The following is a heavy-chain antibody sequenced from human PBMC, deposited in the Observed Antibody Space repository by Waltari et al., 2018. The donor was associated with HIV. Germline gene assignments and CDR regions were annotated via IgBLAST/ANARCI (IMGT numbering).Heavy chain of an antibody. J-gene: IGHJ4*02. CDR3: ARDTTVVGTRYFDY. Sequence: EVQLVESGGGLIQPGGSLSLSCAASGFTVSSVYMTGARRAPGKGLDWVSVIHSSGGTNYADSVKGRFTISRDNSKNTLYLQMNSLGAEDTAVYYCARDTTVVGTRYFDYWGRGTLVTVSS. D-gene: IGHD6-13*01. CDR1: GFTVSSVY. CDR2: IHSSGGT. V-gene: IGHV3-53*01.